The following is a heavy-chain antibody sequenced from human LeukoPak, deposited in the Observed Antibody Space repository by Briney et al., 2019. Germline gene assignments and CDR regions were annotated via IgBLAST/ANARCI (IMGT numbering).Heavy chain of an antibody. CDR2: IYYSGST. CDR3: ARFMPPGWRPQGMDV. D-gene: IGHD2-2*01. J-gene: IGHJ6*02. Sequence: SETLSLTCTVSGGSISSYYWSWIRQPPGKGLEWIGYIYYSGSTNYNPSLKSRVTISVDTSKNQFSLKLSSVTAADTAVYYCARFMPPGWRPQGMDVWGQGTTVTVSS. V-gene: IGHV4-59*01. CDR1: GGSISSYY.